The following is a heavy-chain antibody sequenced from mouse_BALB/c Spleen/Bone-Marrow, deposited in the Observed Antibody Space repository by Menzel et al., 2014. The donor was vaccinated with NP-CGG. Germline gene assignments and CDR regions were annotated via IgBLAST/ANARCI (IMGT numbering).Heavy chain of an antibody. CDR2: IDPANGNT. J-gene: IGHJ3*01. V-gene: IGHV14-3*02. D-gene: IGHD1-2*01. CDR3: ARIHYYGRAWFAY. CDR1: GFNIKDTY. Sequence: VQLQQSGAELVKPGASVKLSCTASGFNIKDTYMHWVKQRPEQGLEWIGRIDPANGNTKYDPKFQGKATITADTSSNTDYLQFSSLTSEDTAVYYCARIHYYGRAWFAYWGQGTLVTVSA.